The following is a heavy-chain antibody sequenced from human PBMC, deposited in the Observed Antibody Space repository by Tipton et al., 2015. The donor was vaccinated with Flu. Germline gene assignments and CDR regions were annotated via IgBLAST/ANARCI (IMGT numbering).Heavy chain of an antibody. D-gene: IGHD3-10*01. J-gene: IGHJ6*02. CDR2: IYYSGTT. Sequence: TLSLTCTVSGDSISSSSYYWGWIRQPPGMGLEWIGIIYYSGTTSYNPSLRSRVTISEDTSKTQFSLRVNSVTAADAAVYYCARGRFGGYGMDVWGQGTTVTVSS. CDR1: GDSISSSSYY. V-gene: IGHV4-39*07. CDR3: ARGRFGGYGMDV.